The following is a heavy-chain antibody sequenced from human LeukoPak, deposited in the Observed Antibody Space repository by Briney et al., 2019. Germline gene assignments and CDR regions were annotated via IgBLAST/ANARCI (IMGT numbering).Heavy chain of an antibody. Sequence: GGSLRLSCAASGFTFSSYSMNWVRQAPGKGLEWVSSISSSSSYIYYADSVKGRFTISRDNAKNSLYLQMNSLRAEDTAVHYCARVGGIAVADDAFDIWGQGTMVTVSS. CDR2: ISSSSSYI. CDR1: GFTFSSYS. J-gene: IGHJ3*02. D-gene: IGHD6-19*01. V-gene: IGHV3-21*01. CDR3: ARVGGIAVADDAFDI.